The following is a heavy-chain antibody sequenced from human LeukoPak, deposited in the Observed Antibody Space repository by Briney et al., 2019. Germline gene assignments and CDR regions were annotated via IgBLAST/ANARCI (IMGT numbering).Heavy chain of an antibody. CDR3: ARGPPTYYDFWSGYPSDY. V-gene: IGHV3-21*01. CDR1: GFTFSSYS. Sequence: GGSLRLSCAASGFTFSSYSMNWVRQAPGKGLEWVSSISSSSSYIYYADSVKGRFTISRDNAKNSLYLQMNSLRAEDTAVYYCARGPPTYYDFWSGYPSDYWGQGTLVPVSS. J-gene: IGHJ4*02. D-gene: IGHD3-3*01. CDR2: ISSSSSYI.